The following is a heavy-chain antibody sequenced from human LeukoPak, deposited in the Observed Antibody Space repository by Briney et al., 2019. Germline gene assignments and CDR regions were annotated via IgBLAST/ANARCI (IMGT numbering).Heavy chain of an antibody. V-gene: IGHV3-11*01. CDR3: ARDRYDYVWGSYGPFDY. CDR2: ISSSGTTI. Sequence: GGSLRLSCAASGFTFSDYYMSWIRQAPGKGLEWVSSISSSGTTIYYADSVKGRFTISRDNAKNSLYLQMNSLRAEDTAVYYCARDRYDYVWGSYGPFDYWGQGTLVTVSS. CDR1: GFTFSDYY. J-gene: IGHJ4*02. D-gene: IGHD3-16*01.